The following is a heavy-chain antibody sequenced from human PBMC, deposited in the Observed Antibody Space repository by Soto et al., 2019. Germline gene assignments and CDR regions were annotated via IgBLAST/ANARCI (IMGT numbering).Heavy chain of an antibody. CDR1: GFTSSSYA. CDR2: ISGSGGST. D-gene: IGHD2-15*01. V-gene: IGHV3-23*01. CDR3: AKCSPRGGSCYSGWFDP. Sequence: GGSLRLSCAASGFTSSSYAMSWVRQAPGKGLEWVSAISGSGGSTYYADSVKGRFTISRDNSKNTLYLQMNSLRAEDTAVYYCAKCSPRGGSCYSGWFDPWGQGTLVTVSS. J-gene: IGHJ5*02.